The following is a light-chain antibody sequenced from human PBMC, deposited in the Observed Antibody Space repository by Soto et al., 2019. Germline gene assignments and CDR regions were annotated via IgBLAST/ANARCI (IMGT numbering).Light chain of an antibody. J-gene: IGKJ1*01. Sequence: EIVLTQSPATLSSFPGDIVTLSCRASQYINTRLAWYQHRPGQSPRLLIYQTSLRAAGIPARFSASGSGTDFTLNISDVQPEDFALYYCHQRQSWPRTFGQGT. CDR2: QTS. CDR1: QYINTR. CDR3: HQRQSWPRT. V-gene: IGKV3-11*01.